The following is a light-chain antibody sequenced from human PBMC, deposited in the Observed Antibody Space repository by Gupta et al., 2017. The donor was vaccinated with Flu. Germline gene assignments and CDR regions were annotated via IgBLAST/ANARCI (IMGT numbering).Light chain of an antibody. CDR1: SSDVGGYNS. CDR3: SSYTSSATLV. CDR2: DVS. V-gene: IGLV2-14*01. J-gene: IGLJ1*01. Sequence: QSALTQPASVSGFPGQSITISCTGTSSDVGGYNSVSWYQHHPGKAPKLMIYDVSNWPSGVSDRLSASKSGNTASLTISGLQTEDEAEYYCSSYTSSATLVFGTGTKVNVL.